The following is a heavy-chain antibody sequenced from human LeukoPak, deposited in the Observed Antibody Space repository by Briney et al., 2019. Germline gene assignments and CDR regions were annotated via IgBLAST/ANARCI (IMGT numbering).Heavy chain of an antibody. CDR3: AKGGAYRYGEPTYFYMDV. D-gene: IGHD5-18*01. V-gene: IGHV3-30*18. Sequence: GGSLRLSCAASGFTFSSYGMHWVRQAPGKGLEWVAVISYDGSKKYYADSVKGRFTISRDNSKNTLYLQMNSLSAEDTAVYYCAKGGAYRYGEPTYFYMDVWGKGITVTVSS. CDR2: ISYDGSKK. J-gene: IGHJ6*03. CDR1: GFTFSSYG.